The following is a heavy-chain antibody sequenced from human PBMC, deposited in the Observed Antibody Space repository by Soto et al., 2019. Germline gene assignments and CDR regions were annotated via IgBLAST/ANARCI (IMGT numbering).Heavy chain of an antibody. V-gene: IGHV1-46*01. J-gene: IGHJ4*02. CDR1: GYTFTSYY. D-gene: IGHD6-13*01. CDR2: INPSGGST. CDR3: ARDEGSRSFDY. Sequence: ASVKVSCKASGYTFTSYYMHWVRQAPGQGLEWMGIINPSGGSTYAQKFQGRVTMTTDTSTSTVYMELRSLRYEDTAVYYCARDEGSRSFDYWGQGTPVTVSS.